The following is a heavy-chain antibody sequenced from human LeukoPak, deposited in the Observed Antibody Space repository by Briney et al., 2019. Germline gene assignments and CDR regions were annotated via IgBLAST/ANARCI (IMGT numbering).Heavy chain of an antibody. D-gene: IGHD2-15*01. CDR2: IYHSGST. CDR3: ARLPLCSGGSCYSGGFDY. V-gene: IGHV4-39*01. J-gene: IGHJ4*02. Sequence: SETLSLTCTVSGVSIISSSYGWGWIRQPPGKGLEWIGSIYHSGSTYYNPSLKSRVTISVDTSNNQFSLKLSSVTAADTAVYYCARLPLCSGGSCYSGGFDYWGQGTLVTVSS. CDR1: GVSIISSSYG.